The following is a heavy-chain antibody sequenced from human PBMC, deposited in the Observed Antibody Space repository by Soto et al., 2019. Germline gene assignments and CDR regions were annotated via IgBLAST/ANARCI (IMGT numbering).Heavy chain of an antibody. CDR2: IYYSGST. CDR3: ARRLYYDSSGFEGGGMDV. Sequence: SETLCVPCTGSGGAISSSSYHGGCVRQHPGKGREWIGSIYYSGSTYYNPSLKSRVTISVDTSKNQFSLKLSSVTAADTAVYYCARRLYYDSSGFEGGGMDVWGQGTTVT. D-gene: IGHD3-22*01. J-gene: IGHJ6*02. V-gene: IGHV4-39*01. CDR1: GGAISSSSYH.